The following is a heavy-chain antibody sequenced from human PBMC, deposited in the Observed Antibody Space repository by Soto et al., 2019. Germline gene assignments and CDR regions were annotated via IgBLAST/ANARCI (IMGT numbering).Heavy chain of an antibody. CDR3: ARFREGWNYRYYAMDV. CDR1: VGSISISSYS. J-gene: IGHJ6*02. Sequence: PSESMWITWTFGVGSISISSYSKGWIRQPPGKGLEWIGSIYYSGSTYYNRSLKSRVTISVDTSKNQFSLKLSSVTAADTAVYSCARFREGWNYRYYAMDVWGHGTTVTV. V-gene: IGHV4-39*01. D-gene: IGHD1-7*01. CDR2: IYYSGST.